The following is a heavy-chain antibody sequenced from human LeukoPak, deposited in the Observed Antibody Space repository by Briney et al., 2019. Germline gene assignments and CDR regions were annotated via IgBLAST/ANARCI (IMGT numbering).Heavy chain of an antibody. CDR2: IYYSGST. V-gene: IGHV4-39*01. J-gene: IGHJ4*02. D-gene: IGHD2-15*01. CDR3: AKVAATVQSSFDY. CDR1: GGSISSSSYY. Sequence: SEALSLTCTVSGGSISSSSYYWGWIRQPPGKGLEWIGSIYYSGSTYYNPSLKSRVTISVDTSKNQFSLKLSSVTAADTAVYNCAKVAATVQSSFDYWGQGTLVTVSS.